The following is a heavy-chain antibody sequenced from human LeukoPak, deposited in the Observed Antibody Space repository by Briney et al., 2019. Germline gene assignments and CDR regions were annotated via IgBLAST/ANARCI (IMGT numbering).Heavy chain of an antibody. Sequence: PSETLSLTCAAYGGSFSGYYWSWIRQPPGKGLEWIGEINHSGSTNYNPSLKSRVTISVDTSKNQFSLKLSSVTAADTAVYYCARGSFDYIWGSYRLFDYWGQGTLVTVSS. CDR2: INHSGST. J-gene: IGHJ4*02. CDR3: ARGSFDYIWGSYRLFDY. V-gene: IGHV4-34*01. D-gene: IGHD3-16*02. CDR1: GGSFSGYY.